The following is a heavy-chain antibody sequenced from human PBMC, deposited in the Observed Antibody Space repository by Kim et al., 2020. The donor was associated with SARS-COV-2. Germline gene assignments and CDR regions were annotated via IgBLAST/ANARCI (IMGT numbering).Heavy chain of an antibody. V-gene: IGHV4-59*01. CDR3: ARVFGRSFDY. J-gene: IGHJ4*02. CDR2: T. Sequence: TKPHPSLISRVTIAQETSKNHFHLKLSSVTTADTAVYYCARVFGRSFDYWGQGTLVTVSS. D-gene: IGHD3-16*01.